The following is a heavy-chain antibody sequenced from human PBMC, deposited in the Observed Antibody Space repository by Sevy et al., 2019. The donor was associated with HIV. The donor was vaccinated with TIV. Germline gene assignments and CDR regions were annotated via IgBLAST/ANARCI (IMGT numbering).Heavy chain of an antibody. V-gene: IGHV1-18*01. D-gene: IGHD3-3*01. J-gene: IGHJ4*02. CDR3: VRGTTFYDFWTGADY. CDR1: GYTFTSYA. CDR2: ISGFNGDT. Sequence: ASVKVSCKDSGYTFTSYAISWVRQAPGQGLEWMGWISGFNGDTKNAEKFQGRFTMTTDTSTKTAYMDLRSLRSDDTAVYYCVRGTTFYDFWTGADYWGQGTLVTVSS.